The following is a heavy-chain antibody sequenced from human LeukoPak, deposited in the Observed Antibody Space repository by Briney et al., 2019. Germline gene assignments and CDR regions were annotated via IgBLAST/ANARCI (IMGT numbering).Heavy chain of an antibody. Sequence: GGSLRLSCAASGFSFSSYWMHWVRHAPGKGLVWVSRINSDGSSTSYADSVKGRFTISRDNAKNTLYLQMNSLRAEDTAVYFCARDEFNSKFFQHWGQGTLVTVSS. D-gene: IGHD2-21*01. CDR1: GFSFSSYW. CDR2: INSDGSST. J-gene: IGHJ1*01. V-gene: IGHV3-74*01. CDR3: ARDEFNSKFFQH.